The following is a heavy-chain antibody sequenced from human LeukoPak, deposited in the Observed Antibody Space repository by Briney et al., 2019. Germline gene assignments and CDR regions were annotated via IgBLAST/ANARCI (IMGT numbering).Heavy chain of an antibody. CDR3: ARTIEMATISYFDY. Sequence: GGSLRLSCAASGFTFSSYEMNWVRQAPGKGLEWVSYISSSDGTIYYADSVKGRFTISRDNAKNSLYLQMNSLRAGDTAVYYCARTIEMATISYFDYWGQGTLVTVSS. CDR1: GFTFSSYE. V-gene: IGHV3-48*03. CDR2: ISSSDGTI. D-gene: IGHD5-24*01. J-gene: IGHJ4*02.